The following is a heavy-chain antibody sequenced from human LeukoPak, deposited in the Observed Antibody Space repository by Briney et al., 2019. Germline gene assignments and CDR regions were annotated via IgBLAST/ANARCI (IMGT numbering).Heavy chain of an antibody. CDR3: ARGYDYVWGSYRLFDY. CDR2: ISAYNGNT. Sequence: GASVKVSCKASGYTFTSYGISWVRQAPGQGLEWMGWISAYNGNTNYAQKLQGRVTMTRNTSISTAYMELSSLRSEDTAVYYCARGYDYVWGSYRLFDYWGQGTLVTVSS. D-gene: IGHD3-16*02. V-gene: IGHV1-18*01. J-gene: IGHJ4*02. CDR1: GYTFTSYG.